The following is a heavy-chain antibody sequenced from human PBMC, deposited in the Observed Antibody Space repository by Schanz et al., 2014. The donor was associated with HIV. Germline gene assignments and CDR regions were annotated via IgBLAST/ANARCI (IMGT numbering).Heavy chain of an antibody. D-gene: IGHD3-10*01. V-gene: IGHV3-7*01. CDR3: ARGFQGFDY. J-gene: IGHJ4*02. CDR2: IKLDGSEK. Sequence: EVQLLESGGGLVQPGGSLRLSCAASGFTFSSYAMTWVRQAPGKGLEWLANIKLDGSEKYYVDSVKGRFTISRDNTKNTLYLQMNSLRAEDTSVYYCARGFQGFDYWGQGTLVTVSS. CDR1: GFTFSSYA.